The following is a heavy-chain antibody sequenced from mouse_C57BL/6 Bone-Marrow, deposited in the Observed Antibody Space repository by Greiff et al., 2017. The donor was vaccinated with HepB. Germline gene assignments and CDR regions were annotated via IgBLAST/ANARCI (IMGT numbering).Heavy chain of an antibody. CDR3: ASPAPSYAMDY. Sequence: VQLQESGPGLVQPSQRLSITCTVSGFSFTSYGVHWVRQSPGKGLEWLGVIWSGGSTDYNAAFISRLRISKDNSTCQVFFKMNSLQADDTAIYYCASPAPSYAMDYWGQGTSVTVSS. J-gene: IGHJ4*01. V-gene: IGHV2-2*01. CDR2: IWSGGST. CDR1: GFSFTSYG.